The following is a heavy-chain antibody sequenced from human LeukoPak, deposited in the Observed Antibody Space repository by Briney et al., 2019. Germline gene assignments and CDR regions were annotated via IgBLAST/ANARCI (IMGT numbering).Heavy chain of an antibody. CDR2: IRSKANSYAT. V-gene: IGHV3-73*01. Sequence: GGSLRLSCAASGFTFSGSAMHWVRQASGKGLEWVGRIRSKANSYATAYAASVKGRFTISRDDSKNTAYLQMNSLKTEDTAVYYCTIPPSGYSYGYHVYWGQGTLVTVSS. J-gene: IGHJ4*02. CDR1: GFTFSGSA. CDR3: TIPPSGYSYGYHVY. D-gene: IGHD5-18*01.